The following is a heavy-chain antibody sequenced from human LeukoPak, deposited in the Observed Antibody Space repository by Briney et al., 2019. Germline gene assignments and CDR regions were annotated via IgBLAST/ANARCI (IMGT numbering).Heavy chain of an antibody. CDR1: GFTFSNAW. CDR3: ARDWDYPLDY. V-gene: IGHV3-48*01. D-gene: IGHD1-7*01. Sequence: GGSLRLSCAASGFTFSNAWMSWVRQAPGKGLEWVSYISSSSSTIYYADSVKGRFTISRDNAKNSLYLQMNSLRAEDTAVYYCARDWDYPLDYWGQGTLVTVSS. CDR2: ISSSSSTI. J-gene: IGHJ4*02.